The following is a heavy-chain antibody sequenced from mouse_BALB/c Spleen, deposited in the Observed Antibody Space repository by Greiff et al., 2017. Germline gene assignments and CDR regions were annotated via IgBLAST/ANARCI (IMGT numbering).Heavy chain of an antibody. CDR3: ARWGGYGNYGGGAMDY. Sequence: VQLKESGPELVKPGASMKISCKASGYSFTGYTMNWVKQSHGKNLEWIGLINPYNGGTSYNQKFKGKATLTVDKSSSTAYMELLSLTSEDSAVYYCARWGGYGNYGGGAMDYWGQGTSVTVSS. D-gene: IGHD2-1*01. CDR1: GYSFTGYT. V-gene: IGHV1-18*01. CDR2: INPYNGGT. J-gene: IGHJ4*01.